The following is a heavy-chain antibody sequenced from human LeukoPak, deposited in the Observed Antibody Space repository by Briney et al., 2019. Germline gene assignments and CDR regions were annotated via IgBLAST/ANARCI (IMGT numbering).Heavy chain of an antibody. CDR1: GYTFTGYY. CDR2: ISAYNGNT. D-gene: IGHD2-15*01. V-gene: IGHV1-18*04. CDR3: ARGVAVYCSGGSCSGAFDI. J-gene: IGHJ3*02. Sequence: GASVKVSCKASGYTFTGYYMHWVRQAPGQGLEWMGWISAYNGNTNYAQKLQGRVTMTTDTSTSTAYMELRSLRSDDTAVYYCARGVAVYCSGGSCSGAFDIWGQGTMVTVSS.